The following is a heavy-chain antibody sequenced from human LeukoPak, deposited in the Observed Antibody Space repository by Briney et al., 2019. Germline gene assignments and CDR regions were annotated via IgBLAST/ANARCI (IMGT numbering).Heavy chain of an antibody. D-gene: IGHD3-10*01. CDR2: ISAYSGNT. V-gene: IGHV1-18*01. CDR1: GYTFTTYG. CDR3: ASPPAPITMVRGVPYYYGMDV. Sequence: ASVKVSCKASGYTFTTYGISWVRQAPGQGLEWMGWISAYSGNTNYAQKIQGRVTMTRDTSTSTAYMELRSLRSEDTAVYYCASPPAPITMVRGVPYYYGMDVWGQGTTVTVSS. J-gene: IGHJ6*02.